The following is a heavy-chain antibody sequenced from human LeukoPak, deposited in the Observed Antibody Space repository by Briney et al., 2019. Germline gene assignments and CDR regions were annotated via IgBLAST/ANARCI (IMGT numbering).Heavy chain of an antibody. J-gene: IGHJ4*02. Sequence: SETLSLTXTVSGGSISSYYWSWIRQPAGKGLEWIGRFSTSANTNYNPSLKGRVTMSVDTSKNQFSLKLSSVTAADTAVYYCARGGGGIAVAGSFDYWGQGTLVTVSS. CDR2: FSTSANT. CDR3: ARGGGGIAVAGSFDY. V-gene: IGHV4-4*07. CDR1: GGSISSYY. D-gene: IGHD6-19*01.